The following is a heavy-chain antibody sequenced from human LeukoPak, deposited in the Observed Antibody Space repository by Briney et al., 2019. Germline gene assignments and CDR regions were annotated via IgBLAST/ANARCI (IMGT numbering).Heavy chain of an antibody. D-gene: IGHD5-12*01. V-gene: IGHV4-30-4*01. CDR2: IYYSGGT. CDR3: ARDHTGYDRLDY. J-gene: IGHJ4*02. Sequence: SETLSLTCTVSGGSISSGDYYWSWIRQPPGKGLEWIGYIYYSGGTYYNPSLKSRVTISVDTSKNQFSLKLSSVTAADTAVYYCARDHTGYDRLDYWGQGTLVTVSS. CDR1: GGSISSGDYY.